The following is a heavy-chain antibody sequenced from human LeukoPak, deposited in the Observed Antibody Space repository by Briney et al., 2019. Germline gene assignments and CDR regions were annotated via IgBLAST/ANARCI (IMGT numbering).Heavy chain of an antibody. CDR3: AKAGSGHYYDY. CDR1: GSAFNSYD. CDR2: ITTDT. Sequence: GGSLRLSCAASGSAFNSYDMTWVRRAPGKGLEWVSLITTDTYYADSVRGRFTISRDNSKNTLYLQMNSLRADDTAVYYCAKAGSGHYYDYWGQGTLVTVSS. V-gene: IGHV3-23*01. D-gene: IGHD3-22*01. J-gene: IGHJ4*02.